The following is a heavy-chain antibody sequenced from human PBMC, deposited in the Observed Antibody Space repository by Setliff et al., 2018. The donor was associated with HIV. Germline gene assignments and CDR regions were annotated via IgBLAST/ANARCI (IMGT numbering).Heavy chain of an antibody. CDR3: TTGTRLVD. J-gene: IGHJ4*02. CDR2: IKTKTDGGTT. V-gene: IGHV3-15*01. Sequence: PGGSLRLSCAASGFTLNHAWMSWVRQAPGKGLEWVGRIKTKTDGGTTDYAAPVKGRFTISRDDSKNTLYLQLNSLKTEDTAVYYCTTGTRLVDWGQGALVTVSS. CDR1: GFTLNHAW. D-gene: IGHD2-21*01.